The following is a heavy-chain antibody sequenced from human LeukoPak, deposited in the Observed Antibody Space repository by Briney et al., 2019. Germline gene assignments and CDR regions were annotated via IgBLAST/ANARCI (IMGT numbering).Heavy chain of an antibody. Sequence: TSETLSLTCAVYGGSFSGYYWSWIRQPPGKGLEWIGEINHSGSTNYNPSLKSRVTISVDTSKNQFSLKLSSVTAADTAVYYCAREGGYSYGYGAFDIWGQGTMVTVSS. J-gene: IGHJ3*02. CDR3: AREGGYSYGYGAFDI. D-gene: IGHD5-18*01. CDR1: GGSFSGYY. V-gene: IGHV4-34*01. CDR2: INHSGST.